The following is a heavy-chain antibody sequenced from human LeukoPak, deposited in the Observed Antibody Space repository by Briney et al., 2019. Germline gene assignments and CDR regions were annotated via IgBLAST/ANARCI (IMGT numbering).Heavy chain of an antibody. D-gene: IGHD3-10*01. J-gene: IGHJ6*03. CDR3: AREAYDSGSFRTDYYYMDV. CDR2: INPKSGDT. V-gene: IGHV1-2*06. CDR1: GYTFTAYY. Sequence: GASVKVSCKASGYTFTAYYMHWVRQAPGQGLEWMGRINPKSGDTNYAQKFQGRVTVTRDTSISTAYMELSRLRSDDTAVYYCAREAYDSGSFRTDYYYMDVWGKGTTVTISS.